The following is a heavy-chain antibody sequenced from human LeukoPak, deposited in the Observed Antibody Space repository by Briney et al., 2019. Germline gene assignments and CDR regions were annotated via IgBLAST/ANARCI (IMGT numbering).Heavy chain of an antibody. V-gene: IGHV4-4*07. CDR2: IFGSGNT. J-gene: IGHJ4*02. D-gene: IGHD3-3*01. Sequence: SGTLSLTCTVSGDSIRSYYWSWIRQPAGKGLEWIGRIFGSGNTNYNPSLKSRVTMSVDTSRNQFSLKLTSVTAADTAVYYCARTYYDFWSGSDDWGQGTLVTVSS. CDR1: GDSIRSYY. CDR3: ARTYYDFWSGSDD.